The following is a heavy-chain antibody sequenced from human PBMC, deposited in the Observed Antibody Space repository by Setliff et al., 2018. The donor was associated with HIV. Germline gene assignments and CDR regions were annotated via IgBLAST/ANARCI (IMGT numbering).Heavy chain of an antibody. V-gene: IGHV4-59*05. CDR2: ISYTGIT. D-gene: IGHD2-15*01. CDR3: ARHCSGGTCYGPDAENFLH. CDR1: GGSISSYY. Sequence: SETLSLTCTVSGGSISSYYWSWIRQPAGKGLEWIGSISYTGITNYNPSLKSRVTISVDTSKNQFSLKLNSVTAADTAVYYCARHCSGGTCYGPDAENFLHWGQGTLVTVSS. J-gene: IGHJ1*01.